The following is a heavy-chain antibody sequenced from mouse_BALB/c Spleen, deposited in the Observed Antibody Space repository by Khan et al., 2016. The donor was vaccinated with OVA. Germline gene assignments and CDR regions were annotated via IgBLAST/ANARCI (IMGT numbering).Heavy chain of an antibody. CDR3: TRGAYHRYDRYFDV. CDR2: IIPNNGGT. D-gene: IGHD2-14*01. Sequence: EVQLQQSGPELVKPGASVKISCKTSGYTFTENTIHWVKQSHGKSLEWIGGIIPNNGGTRYNPKFKGKATLTVDKSSSPAYMELRSLTSEDSAVYYCTRGAYHRYDRYFDVWGAGTTVTVSS. J-gene: IGHJ1*01. CDR1: GYTFTENT. V-gene: IGHV1-18*01.